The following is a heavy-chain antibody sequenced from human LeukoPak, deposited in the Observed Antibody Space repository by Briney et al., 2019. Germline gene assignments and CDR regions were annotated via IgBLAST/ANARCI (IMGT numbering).Heavy chain of an antibody. CDR3: ARVHYSSGGSCPDAFDI. Sequence: SETLSLTCTVSGGSIRSYYWSWIRQPPGKGLEWIGYIYYSGSTNYNPSLKSRVTISVDTSKNQFSLKLSSVTAADTAVYYCARVHYSSGGSCPDAFDIWGQGTMVTVSS. J-gene: IGHJ3*02. CDR2: IYYSGST. V-gene: IGHV4-59*01. D-gene: IGHD2-15*01. CDR1: GGSIRSYY.